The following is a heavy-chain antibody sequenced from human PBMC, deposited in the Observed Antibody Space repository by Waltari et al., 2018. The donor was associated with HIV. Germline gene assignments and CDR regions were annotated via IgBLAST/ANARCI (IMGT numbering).Heavy chain of an antibody. CDR2: IYHTGST. CDR3: ARDHFLEVPGRLDP. D-gene: IGHD1-1*01. CDR1: GYSISSGYY. J-gene: IGHJ5*02. V-gene: IGHV4-38-2*02. Sequence: VQLHESGPRLAKPSETLSLTCDVSGYSISSGYYWAWVRQSPGKGLEWIGSIYHTGSTYYTPSLKSRVTLFVHTSKNQFSLKLTSLTAADSAVYYCARDHFLEVPGRLDPWGQGIPVTVSS.